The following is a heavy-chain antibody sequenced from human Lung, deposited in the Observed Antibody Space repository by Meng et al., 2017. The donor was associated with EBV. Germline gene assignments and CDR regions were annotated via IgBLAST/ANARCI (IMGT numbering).Heavy chain of an antibody. V-gene: IGHV4-31*03. J-gene: IGHJ5*02. CDR1: GEYISSKNYY. CDR3: ATTTVRGVNWIDP. D-gene: IGHD3-10*01. Sequence: QVHVRGRVQGLVNPSQTLSLTFTVSGEYISSKNYYWSWIRQHPGKGLEWIGYIYYSGSTYYNPSLKSRVTISVDTSKNQFSLNLTFVTAADTAVYYCATTTVRGVNWIDPWGQGTLVTVSS. CDR2: IYYSGST.